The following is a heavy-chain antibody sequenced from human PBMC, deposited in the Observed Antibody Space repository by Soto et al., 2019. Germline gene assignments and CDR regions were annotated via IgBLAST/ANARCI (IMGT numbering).Heavy chain of an antibody. CDR2: ISSSSSYI. J-gene: IGHJ1*01. CDR1: GFTFSSYS. Sequence: XGSLRLSCAASGFTFSSYSMNWVRQAPGKGLDWVSSISSSSSYIYYADSVKGRFTISRDNAKNSLYLQMNSLRAEDTAVYYCARAVRLATSPHFQHWGQGTLVTVSS. CDR3: ARAVRLATSPHFQH. V-gene: IGHV3-21*01. D-gene: IGHD4-17*01.